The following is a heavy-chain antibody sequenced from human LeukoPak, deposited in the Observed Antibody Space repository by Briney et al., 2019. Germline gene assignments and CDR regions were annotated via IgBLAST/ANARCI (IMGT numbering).Heavy chain of an antibody. CDR3: ARAPITSPFYFDY. J-gene: IGHJ4*02. Sequence: GGSLRLSCTASGFAFDEHGMSWVRRVPGKGLEWVSGINWSGGSTGYADPLRGRFTISRDNAKNSLYLQMDSLRAEDTALYYCARAPITSPFYFDYWGQGTLVTVSS. CDR1: GFAFDEHG. D-gene: IGHD2-2*01. CDR2: INWSGGST. V-gene: IGHV3-20*04.